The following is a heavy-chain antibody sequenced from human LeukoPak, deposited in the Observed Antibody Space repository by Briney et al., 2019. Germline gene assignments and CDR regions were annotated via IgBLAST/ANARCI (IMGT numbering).Heavy chain of an antibody. D-gene: IGHD1-26*01. Sequence: SQTLSLTCAISGDSVSSNSAAWNWIRQSPSRGLEWLGRTYYRSRWFYDYAGSVKSRIAINPDTSKNQFSLKLSSVTAADTAVFYCARENSGSYREFDYWGQGTLVTVSS. J-gene: IGHJ4*02. CDR1: GDSVSSNSAA. V-gene: IGHV6-1*01. CDR3: ARENSGSYREFDY. CDR2: TYYRSRWFY.